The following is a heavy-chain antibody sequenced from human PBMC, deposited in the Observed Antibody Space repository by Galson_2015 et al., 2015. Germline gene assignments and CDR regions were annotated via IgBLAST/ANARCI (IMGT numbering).Heavy chain of an antibody. Sequence: SVKVSCKASGYTFTSYGISWVRQAPGQGLEWMGWISAYNGNTNYAQKLQGRVTMTTDTSTSTAYMELRSPRSDDTAVYYCARARPFYGSGSYRRGGFDPWGQGTLVTVSS. CDR3: ARARPFYGSGSYRRGGFDP. CDR1: GYTFTSYG. V-gene: IGHV1-18*01. CDR2: ISAYNGNT. J-gene: IGHJ5*02. D-gene: IGHD3-10*01.